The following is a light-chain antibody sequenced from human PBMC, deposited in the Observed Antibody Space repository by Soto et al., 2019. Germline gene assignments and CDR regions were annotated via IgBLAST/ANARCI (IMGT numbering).Light chain of an antibody. J-gene: IGKJ1*01. V-gene: IGKV3-15*01. CDR1: QSVSSN. Sequence: EIVMTQSPATLSVSPGERDTLSCRASQSVSSNVAWYQQKPGQAPRLLIYGASTRATGIPARFSGSGSGTEFTLTISSLQSEDFAVYYCQQYNNWPPTFGQGTKVEIK. CDR2: GAS. CDR3: QQYNNWPPT.